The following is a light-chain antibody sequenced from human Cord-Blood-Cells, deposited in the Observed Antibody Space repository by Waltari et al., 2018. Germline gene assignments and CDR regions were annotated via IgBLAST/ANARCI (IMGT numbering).Light chain of an antibody. CDR3: QQRSNWPPG. V-gene: IGKV3-11*01. CDR1: PSVSSY. CDR2: DAS. Sequence: EIVLTQSPATLSLSPGERATLSCRASPSVSSYLAWYQQKPGQAPRLLIYDASNRATGIPARFSGSESGTDFTLTISSLEPEDFAVYYCQQRSNWPPGFGQGTRLEIK. J-gene: IGKJ5*01.